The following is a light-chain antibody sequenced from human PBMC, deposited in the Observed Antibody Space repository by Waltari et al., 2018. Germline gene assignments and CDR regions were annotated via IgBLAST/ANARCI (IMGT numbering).Light chain of an antibody. Sequence: QSALTQPRSVSGSPGQSVTISCPGTSSDVGGYNYVSWYQQPPGKAPKLMIYDVSKRPSGVPDRFSGSKSGNTASLTISGLQAEDEADYYCCSYAGSYTYVVFGGGTKLTVL. J-gene: IGLJ2*01. CDR3: CSYAGSYTYVV. CDR2: DVS. V-gene: IGLV2-11*01. CDR1: SSDVGGYNY.